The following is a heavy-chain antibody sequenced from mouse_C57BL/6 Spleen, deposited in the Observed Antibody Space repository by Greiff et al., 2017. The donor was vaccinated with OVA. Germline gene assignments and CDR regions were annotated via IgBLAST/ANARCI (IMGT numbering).Heavy chain of an antibody. D-gene: IGHD2-1*01. Sequence: VQLQQSGAELVRPGASVKLSCTASGFNIKDYHMHWVKQRPEQCLAWIGRIDPEDGATEYAPKFQGKATMTADTSSNTAYLQLSSLTSEDTAVYYCTWGRYGNYGFAYWGQGTLVTVSA. V-gene: IGHV14-1*01. CDR1: GFNIKDYH. CDR2: IDPEDGAT. J-gene: IGHJ3*01. CDR3: TWGRYGNYGFAY.